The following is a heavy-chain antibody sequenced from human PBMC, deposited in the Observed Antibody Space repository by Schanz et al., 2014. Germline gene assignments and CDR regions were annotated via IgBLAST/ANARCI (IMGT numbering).Heavy chain of an antibody. CDR2: LNTASGNT. V-gene: IGHV1-3*04. Sequence: QVQLVQSWAEVKGPGASVKVSCKASGYSFTPFPIHWVRQAPGQRLEWMGWLNTASGNTRYSEAFQGRVTKTRDTTATSYYMELSSRASEDTAVYYSAEVAGEGPHINNWGGAYLDFWGQGTLVTVSS. CDR1: GYSFTPFP. J-gene: IGHJ4*02. CDR3: AEVAGEGPHINNWGGAYLDF. D-gene: IGHD2-21*01.